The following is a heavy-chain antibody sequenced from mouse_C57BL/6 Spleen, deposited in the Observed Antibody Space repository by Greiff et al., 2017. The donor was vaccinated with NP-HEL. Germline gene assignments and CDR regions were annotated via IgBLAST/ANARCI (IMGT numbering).Heavy chain of an antibody. V-gene: IGHV10-3*01. CDR2: IRSKSSNYAT. CDR3: VRERGYGSSSAWFAY. J-gene: IGHJ3*01. D-gene: IGHD1-1*01. CDR1: GFTFNTYA. Sequence: EVQRVESGGGLVQPKGSLKLSCAASGFTFNTYAMHWVRQAPGKGLEWVARIRSKSSNYATYYADSVKDRFTISRDDSQSMLYLQMNNLKTEDTAMYYCVRERGYGSSSAWFAYWGQGTLVTVSA.